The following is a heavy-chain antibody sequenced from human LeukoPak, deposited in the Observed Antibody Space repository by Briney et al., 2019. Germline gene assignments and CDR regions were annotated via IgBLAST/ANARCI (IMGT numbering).Heavy chain of an antibody. CDR3: AHKGPRAIRGGTFDV. J-gene: IGHJ3*01. CDR1: GFAVTTSGVG. D-gene: IGHD2-15*01. CDR2: IYWNDAK. V-gene: IGHV2-5*01. Sequence: SGPTLFKPTQTLTLTCTVSGFAVTTSGVGVGWSRDPPGRALEGLALIYWNDAKRYSQSLKRRLTITKDTSKQQVVLTLTNMDPMDPPTYFCAHKGPRAIRGGTFDVWGQGTTVTVSS.